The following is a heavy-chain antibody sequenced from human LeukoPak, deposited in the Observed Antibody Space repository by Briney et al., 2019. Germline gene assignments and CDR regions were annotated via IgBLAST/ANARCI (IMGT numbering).Heavy chain of an antibody. J-gene: IGHJ4*02. CDR1: GFTFDDYA. Sequence: PGGSLRLSCAASGFTFDDYAMHWVRQAPGKGLERVSGISWNSGSIGYADSVKGRFTISRDNAKNSLYLQMNSLRAEDMALYYCAKGHCSGGSCGYYFDYWGQGTLVTVSS. D-gene: IGHD2-15*01. V-gene: IGHV3-9*03. CDR3: AKGHCSGGSCGYYFDY. CDR2: ISWNSGSI.